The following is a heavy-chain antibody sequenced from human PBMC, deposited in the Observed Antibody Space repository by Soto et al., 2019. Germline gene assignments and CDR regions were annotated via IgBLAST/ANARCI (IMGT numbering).Heavy chain of an antibody. CDR1: GFTFSSYG. D-gene: IGHD3-10*01. CDR2: IRYDGSNK. Sequence: GGSLRLSCVASGFTFSSYGIHWVRQAPGKGLEWLAIIRYDGSNKYYGDSVKGRFTISRDNSKNTLYLEMNSLRAEDTAVYYCARDRTYYGSGSKGMDFWGQGTTVTVSS. J-gene: IGHJ6*02. V-gene: IGHV3-30*02. CDR3: ARDRTYYGSGSKGMDF.